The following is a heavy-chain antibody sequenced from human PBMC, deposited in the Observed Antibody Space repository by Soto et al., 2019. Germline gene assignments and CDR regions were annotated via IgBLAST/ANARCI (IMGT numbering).Heavy chain of an antibody. V-gene: IGHV3-33*08. CDR3: ARGASAVAASLDY. D-gene: IGHD6-19*01. CDR1: GFTFSSYA. Sequence: PGGSLRLACAASGFTFSSYAMTWVRQAPGKGLEWVAFIWYDGSSKYYTDSVKGRFTISRDNSKNTVFLQMSSLSAEDTAVYYCARGASAVAASLDYWAQGTLVTVSS. CDR2: IWYDGSSK. J-gene: IGHJ4*02.